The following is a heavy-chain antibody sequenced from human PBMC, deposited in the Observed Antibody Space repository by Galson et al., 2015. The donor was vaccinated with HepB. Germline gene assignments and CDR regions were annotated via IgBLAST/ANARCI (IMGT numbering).Heavy chain of an antibody. CDR3: ARDPRDDFWSGYSFFDY. Sequence: SLRLSCAASGFTFSSYAMHWVRQAPGKGLEWVAVISYDGSNKYYADSVKGRFTISRDNSKNTLYLQMNSLRAEDTAVYYCARDPRDDFWSGYSFFDYWGQGTLVTVSS. J-gene: IGHJ4*02. CDR2: ISYDGSNK. CDR1: GFTFSSYA. V-gene: IGHV3-30-3*01. D-gene: IGHD3-3*01.